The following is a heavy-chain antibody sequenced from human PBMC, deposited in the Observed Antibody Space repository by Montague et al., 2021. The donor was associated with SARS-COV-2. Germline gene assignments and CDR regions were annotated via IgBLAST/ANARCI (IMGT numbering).Heavy chain of an antibody. CDR2: NYYSGST. Sequence: SETLSLTCTVSGGSISSSSHYWGWIRQPPGKGLEWIGSNYYSGSTYYNPSLKSRVTISVDTSKNQFSLRLSSVTAADTAVYYCARHSGRDTIFGVVIIFDAFDIWGQGTMVTVSS. D-gene: IGHD3-3*01. CDR1: GGSISSSSHY. J-gene: IGHJ3*02. CDR3: ARHSGRDTIFGVVIIFDAFDI. V-gene: IGHV4-39*01.